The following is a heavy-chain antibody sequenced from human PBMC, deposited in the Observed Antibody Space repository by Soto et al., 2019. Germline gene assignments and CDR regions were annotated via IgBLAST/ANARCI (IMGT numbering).Heavy chain of an antibody. J-gene: IGHJ4*02. Sequence: QVHLVESGGGVVQPGRSLRLSCAASGFTFSSYAMHWVRQAPGKGLEWVAVISNDGTNKYFADFVKGRFTISRDNSKDTLYLQMNSLTAEDTAVYYCARPVPSHYGDFPDYWGQGTLVTVSS. V-gene: IGHV3-30-3*01. D-gene: IGHD4-17*01. CDR3: ARPVPSHYGDFPDY. CDR2: ISNDGTNK. CDR1: GFTFSSYA.